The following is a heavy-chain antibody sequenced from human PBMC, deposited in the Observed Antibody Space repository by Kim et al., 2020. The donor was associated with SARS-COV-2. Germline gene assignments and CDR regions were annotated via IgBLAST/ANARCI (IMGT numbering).Heavy chain of an antibody. CDR2: ISSSGSTI. J-gene: IGHJ6*02. D-gene: IGHD6-19*01. CDR1: GFTFSSYE. Sequence: GGSLRLSCAASGFTFSSYEMNWVRQAPGKGLEWVSYISSSGSTIYYADSVKGRFTISRDNAKNSLYLQMNSLRAEDMAVYYCAYSSGWHYYYYYGMDVWGQGTTVTVSS. CDR3: AYSSGWHYYYYYGMDV. V-gene: IGHV3-48*03.